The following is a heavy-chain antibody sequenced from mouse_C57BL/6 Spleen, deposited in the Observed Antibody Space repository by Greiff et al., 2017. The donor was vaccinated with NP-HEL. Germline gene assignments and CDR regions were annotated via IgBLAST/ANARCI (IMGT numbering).Heavy chain of an antibody. CDR1: GYAFSSSW. CDR3: ARWAPYYSYFDY. D-gene: IGHD2-10*01. Sequence: QVQLKESGPELVKPGASVKISCKASGYAFSSSWMNWVKQRPGKGLEWIGRIYPGDGDTNYNGKFQGKATLTAAQSSSTAYMQLSSLTSEDSAVDFSARWAPYYSYFDYWGQGTTLTVSS. CDR2: IYPGDGDT. V-gene: IGHV1-82*01. J-gene: IGHJ2*01.